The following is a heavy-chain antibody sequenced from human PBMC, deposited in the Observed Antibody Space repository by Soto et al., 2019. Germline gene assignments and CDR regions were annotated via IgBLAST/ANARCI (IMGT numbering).Heavy chain of an antibody. V-gene: IGHV1-46*01. CDR3: ARGGEVGVAGSAAFDM. CDR2: INAGSGAA. Sequence: QVQLVQSGAEVKKPGASVKISCTASGYTVTTHYMHWVRQAPGRGLEWMGAINAGSGAAKYTQTFQARVTMTRETSTNTVYMEMSALRSEDTAVFYCARGGEVGVAGSAAFDMWGQGTMVTVSS. D-gene: IGHD3-3*01. J-gene: IGHJ3*02. CDR1: GYTVTTHY.